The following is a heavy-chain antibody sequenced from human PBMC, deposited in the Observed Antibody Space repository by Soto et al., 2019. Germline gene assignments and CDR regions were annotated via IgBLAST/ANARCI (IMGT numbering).Heavy chain of an antibody. CDR3: ARGSITIFGVVPYRNWFDP. J-gene: IGHJ5*02. CDR2: IYYSGST. D-gene: IGHD3-3*01. V-gene: IGHV4-59*01. CDR1: GGSISSYY. Sequence: SETLSLTCTVSGGSISSYYWSWIRQPPGKGLEWIGYIYYSGSTNYNPSLKSRVTISVDTSKNQFSLKLSSVTAADTAVYYCARGSITIFGVVPYRNWFDPWGQGTLVTVSS.